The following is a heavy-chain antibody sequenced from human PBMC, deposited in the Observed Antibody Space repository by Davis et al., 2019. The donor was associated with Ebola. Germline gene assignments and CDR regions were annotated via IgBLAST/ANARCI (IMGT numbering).Heavy chain of an antibody. V-gene: IGHV1-18*01. J-gene: IGHJ6*02. Sequence: ASVKVSCKASGYTFTSYGISWVRQAPGQGLEWMGWISAYNGNTNYAQKLQGRVTMTTDTSTSTAYMELRSLRSDDTAVYYCARDRAIFGVVIFSRTNYGMDVWGQGTTVTVSS. CDR3: ARDRAIFGVVIFSRTNYGMDV. CDR1: GYTFTSYG. CDR2: ISAYNGNT. D-gene: IGHD3-3*01.